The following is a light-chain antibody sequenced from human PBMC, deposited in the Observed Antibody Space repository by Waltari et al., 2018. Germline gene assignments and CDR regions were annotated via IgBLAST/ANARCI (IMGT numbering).Light chain of an antibody. CDR3: SSYTTSSAPGV. CDR2: EVS. V-gene: IGLV2-14*01. Sequence: QPALTQPASVSGSPGQSITISCSGTDSYVGAYDFVPWYQQTPGKAPHLIIYEVSNRPSWISKRCSDSKAGNTASLTISGLQAEDEADYYCSSYTTSSAPGVFGTGTRVTVL. J-gene: IGLJ1*01. CDR1: DSYVGAYDF.